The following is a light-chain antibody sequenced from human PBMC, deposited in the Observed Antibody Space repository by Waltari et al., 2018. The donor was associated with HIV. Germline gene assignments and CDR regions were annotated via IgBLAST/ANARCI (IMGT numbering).Light chain of an antibody. CDR3: QQFQTFWT. CDR1: QNITNH. CDR2: KAS. Sequence: IQMTQSPSTLSASVGDRVTITCRASQNITNHLAWYQQKSGKAPKLLIYKASSLERGVPSRFSGSGTGTEFSLTINSLQPADLAVYFCQQFQTFWTFGQGTKVE. V-gene: IGKV1-5*03. J-gene: IGKJ1*01.